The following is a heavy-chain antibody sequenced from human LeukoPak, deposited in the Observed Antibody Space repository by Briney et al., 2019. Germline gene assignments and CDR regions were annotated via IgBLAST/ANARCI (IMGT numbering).Heavy chain of an antibody. CDR3: ARVMITFGGVIYYFDY. V-gene: IGHV3-21*01. CDR1: GFTFSSYS. J-gene: IGHJ4*02. Sequence: GGSLRLSCAASGFTFSSYSMNWVRQAPGKGLEWVSSISSSSSYIYYADSVKGRFTISRDNAKNSLYLQMSSLRAEDTAVYYCARVMITFGGVIYYFDYWGQGTLVTVSS. D-gene: IGHD3-16*02. CDR2: ISSSSSYI.